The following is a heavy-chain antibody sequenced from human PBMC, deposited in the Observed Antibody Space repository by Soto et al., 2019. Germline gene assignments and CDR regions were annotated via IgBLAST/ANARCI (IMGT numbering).Heavy chain of an antibody. J-gene: IGHJ2*01. Sequence: QVQLVESGGGVVQPGRSLRLSCAASGFTFSSYAMHWVRQAPGKGLEWVAVISYDGSNKYYADSVKGRFTISRDNSKNPLYLQMTGRRAEDTVLFYGGGDPLWVTALFLWYSDLGAGGPLFTVSS. D-gene: IGHD2-21*01. CDR2: ISYDGSNK. CDR1: GFTFSSYA. V-gene: IGHV3-30-3*01. CDR3: GGDPLWVTALFLWYSDL.